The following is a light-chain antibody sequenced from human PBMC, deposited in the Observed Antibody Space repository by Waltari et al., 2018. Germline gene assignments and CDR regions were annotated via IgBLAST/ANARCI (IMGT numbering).Light chain of an antibody. V-gene: IGKV3-20*01. CDR1: QSVSSTS. J-gene: IGKJ5*01. CDR3: QKYGSAT. Sequence: EIVLTQSPGTLPLSPGERATLSCRASQSVSSTSLAWFQRRPGQAPRLLLCGASSRVSGIPDRFSGSGSGTDYILTISRLEPEDFAVYYCQKYGSATFGQG. CDR2: GAS.